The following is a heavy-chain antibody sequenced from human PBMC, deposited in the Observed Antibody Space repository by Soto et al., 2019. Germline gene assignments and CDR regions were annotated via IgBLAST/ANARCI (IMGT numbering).Heavy chain of an antibody. CDR3: ARRKERSGPYYHEL. CDR1: GFTFITYD. J-gene: IGHJ4*02. D-gene: IGHD1-26*01. Sequence: ASVKVSCRASGFTFITYDFSWVRQAAGQGLEWMGWMNPNNGNAGFAQKFRGRINMTRNTSISTAYLELSSLRSDDSAVYFCARRKERSGPYYHELWGQGTQVTVSS. V-gene: IGHV1-8*01. CDR2: MNPNNGNA.